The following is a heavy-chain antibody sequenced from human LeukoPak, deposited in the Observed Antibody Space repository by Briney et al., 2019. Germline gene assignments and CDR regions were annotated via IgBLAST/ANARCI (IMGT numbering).Heavy chain of an antibody. V-gene: IGHV4-34*01. CDR3: AREVVVVTATAFDY. CDR2: INHSGST. D-gene: IGHD2-21*02. Sequence: SETLSLTCAVYGGSFSGYYWSWIRQPPGKGLEWIGEINHSGSTNYNPSLKSRVTISVDTSKNQFPLKLSSVTAADTAVYYCAREVVVVTATAFDYWGQGTLVTVSS. J-gene: IGHJ4*02. CDR1: GGSFSGYY.